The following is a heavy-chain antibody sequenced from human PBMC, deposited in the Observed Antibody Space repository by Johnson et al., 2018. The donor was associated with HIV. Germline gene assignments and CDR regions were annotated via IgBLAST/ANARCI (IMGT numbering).Heavy chain of an antibody. CDR1: GFTFNNAW. Sequence: EVQLVESGGGLVKPGGSLRLSCAASGFTFNNAWMSWVRQAPGKGLEWVGRIKSKTDGGTIYYADSVKGRFTISRDNSKNTLHLQMNSLRPEDTAVYYCARERVAVRMVANDAFDIWGQGTMVTVSS. D-gene: IGHD6-6*01. V-gene: IGHV3-15*01. CDR2: IKSKTDGGTI. J-gene: IGHJ3*02. CDR3: ARERVAVRMVANDAFDI.